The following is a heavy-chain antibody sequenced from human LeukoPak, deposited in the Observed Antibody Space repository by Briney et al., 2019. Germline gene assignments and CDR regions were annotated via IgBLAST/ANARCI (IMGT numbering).Heavy chain of an antibody. V-gene: IGHV3-30*04. J-gene: IGHJ4*02. Sequence: GGSLRLSCAASGFTFSSYAMHWVRQAPGKGLEWVAVISYDGSNKYYADSVKGRFTISRDNAKNSLYLQMNSLRAEDTAVYYCARDPLIVGASAGFDYWGQGTLVTVSS. D-gene: IGHD1-26*01. CDR2: ISYDGSNK. CDR3: ARDPLIVGASAGFDY. CDR1: GFTFSSYA.